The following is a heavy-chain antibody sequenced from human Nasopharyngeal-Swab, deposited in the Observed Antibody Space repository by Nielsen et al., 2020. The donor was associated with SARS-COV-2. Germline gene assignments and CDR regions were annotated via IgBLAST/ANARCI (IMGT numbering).Heavy chain of an antibody. D-gene: IGHD3-10*01. CDR3: ARDRYGSGSFLGF. CDR2: INPNSGGT. J-gene: IGHJ4*02. Sequence: ASVKVSCKASGYTLDTYDINWVRQATGQGLEWMGWINPNSGGTNYAQQFHDRVTMTRDTSISTAYMELSRLRSDDTAVYYCARDRYGSGSFLGFWGQGTLVTVSS. CDR1: GYTLDTYD. V-gene: IGHV1-2*02.